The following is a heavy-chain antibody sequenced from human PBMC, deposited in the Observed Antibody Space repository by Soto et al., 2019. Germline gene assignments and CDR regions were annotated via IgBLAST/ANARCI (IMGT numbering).Heavy chain of an antibody. CDR3: AQNWTWGSLVH. D-gene: IGHD7-27*01. V-gene: IGHV4-59*08. Sequence: PSETLSLTSTVSGGSTSSYYWSWNRQSPGKGLEWIGFIYYGGSSNYNPSLKSRVTISVDTPRNQFYLKLGSLTAADTAVYYCAQNWTWGSLVHWGQGTLVTVSS. J-gene: IGHJ4*02. CDR2: IYYGGSS. CDR1: GGSTSSYY.